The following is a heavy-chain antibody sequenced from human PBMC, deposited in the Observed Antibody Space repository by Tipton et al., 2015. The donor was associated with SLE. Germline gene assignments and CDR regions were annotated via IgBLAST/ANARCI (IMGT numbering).Heavy chain of an antibody. Sequence: SLRLSCEASGFTFSSYEMNWVRQAPGKGLEWVSYISNSGNSIFYGDSVKGRFTISRDNAKNSLYLQMNSLRVEDTAVYYCVREYHYLSGSDDSFDFWGQGTMVTVSS. CDR2: ISNSGNSI. D-gene: IGHD3-10*01. V-gene: IGHV3-48*03. CDR3: VREYHYLSGSDDSFDF. CDR1: GFTFSSYE. J-gene: IGHJ3*01.